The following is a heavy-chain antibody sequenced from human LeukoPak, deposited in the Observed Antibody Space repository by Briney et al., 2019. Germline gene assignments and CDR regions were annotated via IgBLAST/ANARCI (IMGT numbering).Heavy chain of an antibody. J-gene: IGHJ4*02. V-gene: IGHV4-61*02. D-gene: IGHD3-3*01. CDR2: IYTSGDT. CDR3: ARDEVDITIFGVVTV. CDR1: GGSISSGCYY. Sequence: SQTLSLTCTVSGGSISSGCYYWSWIRQPAGKGLEWIGRIYTSGDTNYNPSLKSRVTISVDTSKNQFSLKLSSVTAADTAVYYCARDEVDITIFGVVTVWGQGTLVTVSS.